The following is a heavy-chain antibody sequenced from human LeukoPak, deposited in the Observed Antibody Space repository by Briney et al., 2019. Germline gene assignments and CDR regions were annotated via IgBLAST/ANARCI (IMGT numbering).Heavy chain of an antibody. CDR3: ATDSRRGRLRSNQHWYFDL. CDR1: GYTLTELS. V-gene: IGHV1-24*01. Sequence: ASVKVSCKVSGYTLTELSMHWVRQAPGKGLEWMGGFDPEDGETIYAQKFQGRVTMTEDTSTDTAYMELSSLRSEDTAVYYCATDSRRGRLRSNQHWYFDLWGRGTLATVSS. D-gene: IGHD4-17*01. J-gene: IGHJ2*01. CDR2: FDPEDGET.